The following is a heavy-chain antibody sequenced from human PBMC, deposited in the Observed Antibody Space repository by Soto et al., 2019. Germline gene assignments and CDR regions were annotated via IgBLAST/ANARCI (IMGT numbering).Heavy chain of an antibody. Sequence: ASVKVSCKASGYTFTSYGISWVRQAPGQGLEWMGWISAYNGNTNYSQKFQGRVTITTDTSASTAYMELSSLRSEDTAVYYCAREASVAGIDYWGQGTLVTVSS. CDR1: GYTFTSYG. CDR3: AREASVAGIDY. CDR2: ISAYNGNT. V-gene: IGHV1-18*01. D-gene: IGHD6-19*01. J-gene: IGHJ4*02.